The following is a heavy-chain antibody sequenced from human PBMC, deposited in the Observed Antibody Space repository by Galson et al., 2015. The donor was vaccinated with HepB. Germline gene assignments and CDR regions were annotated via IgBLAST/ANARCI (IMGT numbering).Heavy chain of an antibody. CDR3: ARDRDYRFDY. Sequence: SVKVSCKASGYTFTINGISWVRQAPGKGLEWMGWISANCGDTKYAQKLQGRVTMTRDTSTSTAYLELRSPRSDDTAAYYCARDRDYRFDYWGQGTLVTVSS. D-gene: IGHD4/OR15-4a*01. V-gene: IGHV1-18*04. CDR2: ISANCGDT. J-gene: IGHJ4*02. CDR1: GYTFTING.